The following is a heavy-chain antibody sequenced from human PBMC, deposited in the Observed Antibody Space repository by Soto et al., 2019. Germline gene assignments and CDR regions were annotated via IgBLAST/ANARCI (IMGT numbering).Heavy chain of an antibody. CDR3: AKVSPHYDFWSGFPDY. J-gene: IGHJ4*02. CDR2: ISGSGGST. CDR1: GFTFSSYA. D-gene: IGHD3-3*01. V-gene: IGHV3-23*01. Sequence: GGSLRLSCAASGFTFSSYAMSWVRQAPGKGLEWVSAISGSGGSTYYADSVKGRFTISRDNSKNTLYLQMNSLRAEDTAVYYCAKVSPHYDFWSGFPDYWGQGTLVTVSS.